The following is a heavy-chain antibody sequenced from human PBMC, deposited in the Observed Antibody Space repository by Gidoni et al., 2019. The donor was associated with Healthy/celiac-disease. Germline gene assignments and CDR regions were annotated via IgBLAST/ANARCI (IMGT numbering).Heavy chain of an antibody. CDR1: GGSISSYY. D-gene: IGHD3-3*01. J-gene: IGHJ4*02. CDR2: IYYSGST. Sequence: QVQLQESGPGLVKPSETLSLTCTVSGGSISSYYWSWIRQPPGKGLEWIGYIYYSGSTNYNPSLKSRVTISVDTSKNQFSLKLSSVTAADTAVYYCARGGVLDDFWSGYCFDYWGQGTLVTVSS. CDR3: ARGGVLDDFWSGYCFDY. V-gene: IGHV4-59*01.